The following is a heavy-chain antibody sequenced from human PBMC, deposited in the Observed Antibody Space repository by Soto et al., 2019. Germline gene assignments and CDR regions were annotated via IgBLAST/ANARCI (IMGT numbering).Heavy chain of an antibody. D-gene: IGHD7-27*01. CDR1: GGSISSSSYY. J-gene: IGHJ4*02. CDR3: ARHVADWGWYIDY. CDR2: IYYSGST. V-gene: IGHV4-39*01. Sequence: PSETLSLTCTVSGGSISSSSYYWGWIRQPPGKGLEWIGTIYYSGSTYYNPSLKSRVTISVDTSKNQFSLKLSSVTAADTAVYYCARHVADWGWYIDYWGQGTLVTVS.